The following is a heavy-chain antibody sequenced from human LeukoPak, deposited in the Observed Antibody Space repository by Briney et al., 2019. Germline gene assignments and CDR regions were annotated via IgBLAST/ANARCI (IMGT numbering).Heavy chain of an antibody. CDR1: GGSISSGGYY. CDR2: IKPDGSQK. CDR3: ARDRDSNWYPYHDY. J-gene: IGHJ4*02. Sequence: ETLSLTCTVSGGSISSGGYYWSWIRQHPGKGLEWMANIKPDGSQKYYVDSVKGRFTISRDNAKNSLYLRVDSLTAEDTAIYYCARDRDSNWYPYHDYWGQGVLVTVSS. D-gene: IGHD6-13*01. V-gene: IGHV3-7*03.